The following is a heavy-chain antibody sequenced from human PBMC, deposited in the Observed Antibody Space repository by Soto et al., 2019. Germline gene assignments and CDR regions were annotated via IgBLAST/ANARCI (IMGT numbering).Heavy chain of an antibody. CDR3: VHMTNTAILYFDL. CDR1: GFSLSTTGVA. CDR2: IYWDDDK. D-gene: IGHD5-18*01. Sequence: QITLKESGPTLVRPTQTLTLTCTFSGFSLSTTGVAVGWIRQPPGKALEWLAVIYWDDDKRYGPSLKSRVTXTXDXXKHQVVLTMTNMDPVDTATYYCVHMTNTAILYFDLWGRGSLVIVSS. J-gene: IGHJ2*01. V-gene: IGHV2-5*05.